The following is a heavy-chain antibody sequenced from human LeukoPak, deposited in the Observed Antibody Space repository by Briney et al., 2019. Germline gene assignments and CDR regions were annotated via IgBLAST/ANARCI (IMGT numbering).Heavy chain of an antibody. J-gene: IGHJ6*02. CDR2: VSWVSVRA. CDR3: AKAGSMVRGVTTYYYAMDV. D-gene: IGHD3-10*01. V-gene: IGHV3-9*01. Sequence: GGSLRLSCPASGFIFGEHAINWVRQAPGKGLEWVSYVSWVSVRAGYAASVTGRFTISRDNSKNSLFLQMNSLTADDTAVYYCAKAGSMVRGVTTYYYAMDVWGQGTAVTVSS. CDR1: GFIFGEHA.